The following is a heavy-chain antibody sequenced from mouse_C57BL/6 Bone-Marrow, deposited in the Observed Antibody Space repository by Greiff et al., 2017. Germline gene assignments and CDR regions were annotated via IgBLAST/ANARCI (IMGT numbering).Heavy chain of an antibody. J-gene: IGHJ4*01. V-gene: IGHV5-16*01. CDR2: FNYDGSST. CDR1: GFTFSDYY. D-gene: IGHD1-1*01. Sequence: EVQLVESEGGLVQPGSSMKLSCTASGFTFSDYYMAWVRQVPEKGLEWVANFNYDGSSTYYLDSLKSRFIISRDNAKNILYLQMSSLKSEDTATYYCAREGSSLYAMDYWGQGTSVTVSS. CDR3: AREGSSLYAMDY.